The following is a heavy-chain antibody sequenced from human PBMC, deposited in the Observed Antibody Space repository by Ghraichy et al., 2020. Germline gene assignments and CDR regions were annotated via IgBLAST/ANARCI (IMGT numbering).Heavy chain of an antibody. V-gene: IGHV4-34*01. D-gene: IGHD6-19*01. CDR3: ARVGSGWYDYFDY. CDR1: GGSFSGYY. CDR2: INHSGST. J-gene: IGHJ4*02. Sequence: SQTLSLTCAVYGGSFSGYYWSWIRQPPGKGLEWIGEINHSGSTNYNPSLKSRVTISVDTSKNQFSLKLSSVTAADTAVYYCARVGSGWYDYFDYWGQGTLVTVSS.